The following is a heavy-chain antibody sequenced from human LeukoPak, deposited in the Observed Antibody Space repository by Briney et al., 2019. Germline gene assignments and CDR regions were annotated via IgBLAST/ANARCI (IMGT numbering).Heavy chain of an antibody. J-gene: IGHJ6*02. CDR3: AKDRSSGPHYYYGMDV. CDR2: ISYLGDDQ. D-gene: IGHD6-25*01. Sequence: PGGSLRLSCAASGFTFRSYGMHWVRQAPGKGLEWVAVISYLGDDQFYAESVKGRFTISRDNSNKRVFLQMNGLRGDDTAVYYCAKDRSSGPHYYYGMDVWGRGTTVIVSS. CDR1: GFTFRSYG. V-gene: IGHV3-30*18.